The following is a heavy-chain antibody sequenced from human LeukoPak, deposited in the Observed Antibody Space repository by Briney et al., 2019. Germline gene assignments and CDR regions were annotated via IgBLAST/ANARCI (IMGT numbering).Heavy chain of an antibody. J-gene: IGHJ4*02. CDR1: GYTFTGYY. CDR3: GTLLSNGPFDY. CDR2: IYPNSGAT. Sequence: GASVKVSCKASGYTFTGYYMHWERQAPGQGLEWMGYIYPNSGATKYAQKFQGRVTMTRDTSISTAYMELSGLRSDDTAVYYCGTLLSNGPFDYWGQGSLVTVSS. V-gene: IGHV1-2*02.